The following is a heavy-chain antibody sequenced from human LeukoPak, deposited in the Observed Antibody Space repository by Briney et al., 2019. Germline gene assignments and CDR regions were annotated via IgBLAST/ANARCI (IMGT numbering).Heavy chain of an antibody. J-gene: IGHJ5*02. CDR2: IIPIFGTA. Sequence: SVKVSCKASGGTFSSYAISWVRQAPGQGLEWMGGIIPIFGTANYAQKFQGRVTITADESTSTAYMELSSLRSEDTAVYYCARDRNFWSGPNWFDPWGQGTLVTVSS. CDR3: ARDRNFWSGPNWFDP. D-gene: IGHD3-3*01. CDR1: GGTFSSYA. V-gene: IGHV1-69*13.